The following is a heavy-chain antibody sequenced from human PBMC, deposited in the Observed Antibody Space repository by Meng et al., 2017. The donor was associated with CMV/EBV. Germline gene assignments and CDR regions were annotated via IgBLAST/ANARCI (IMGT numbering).Heavy chain of an antibody. D-gene: IGHD2-15*01. J-gene: IGHJ4*02. CDR2: ISAYNGNT. V-gene: IGHV1-18*01. CDR1: GYTLTSYG. Sequence: VRRGQCGAAVKKPGASVKVSCQASGYTLTSYGISWVRPAPGQGLEWMGWISAYNGNTNHAQKLQGRVNMTTDTSTSTAYMELRSLRSDDTAVYYCARMEVGGGSCYSDYWGQGTLVTVSS. CDR3: ARMEVGGGSCYSDY.